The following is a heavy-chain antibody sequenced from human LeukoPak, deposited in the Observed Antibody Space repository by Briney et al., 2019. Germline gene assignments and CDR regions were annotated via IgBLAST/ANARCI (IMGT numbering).Heavy chain of an antibody. CDR2: INHSGST. Sequence: SETLSLTCAVYVGSFSGYYWSWIRQPPGKGLEWIGEINHSGSTNYNPSLKSRVTISVDTSKNQFSLKLSSVTAADTAVYYCARLGLRAVSFHYYYYGMDVWGQGTTVTVSS. CDR3: ARLGLRAVSFHYYYYGMDV. V-gene: IGHV4-34*01. CDR1: VGSFSGYY. D-gene: IGHD2-21*01. J-gene: IGHJ6*02.